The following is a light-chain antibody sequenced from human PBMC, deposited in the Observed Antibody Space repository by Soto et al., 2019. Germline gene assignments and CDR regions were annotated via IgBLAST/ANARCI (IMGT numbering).Light chain of an antibody. CDR3: WQHHNWPLT. J-gene: IGKJ4*01. Sequence: ETVMTQSPATLSASPGESATLSCRASQSVNSDLAWYQQIPGQAPRLLIYSASTGATGGPARFSGSGSGTEFTLTISSLQSEDFAIYYCWQHHNWPLTFGGGTKVEI. CDR2: SAS. V-gene: IGKV3-15*01. CDR1: QSVNSD.